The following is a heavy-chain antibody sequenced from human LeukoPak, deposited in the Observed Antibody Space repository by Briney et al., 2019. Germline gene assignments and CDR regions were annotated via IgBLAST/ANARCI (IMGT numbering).Heavy chain of an antibody. V-gene: IGHV1-8*03. CDR2: MNPNSGNT. CDR1: GYTFTSYD. J-gene: IGHJ4*02. CDR3: ATDPLYYYDSSGYRL. D-gene: IGHD3-22*01. Sequence: ASVKVSCKASGYTFTSYDINWVRQATGQGLEWMGWMNPNSGNTGYAQKFQGRVTITRNTSISTAYMELSSLRSEGTAVYYCATDPLYYYDSSGYRLWGQGTLVTVSS.